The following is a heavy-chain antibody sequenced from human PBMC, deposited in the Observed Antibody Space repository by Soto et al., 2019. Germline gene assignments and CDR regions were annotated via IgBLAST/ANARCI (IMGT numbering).Heavy chain of an antibody. J-gene: IGHJ6*01. Sequence: EAQLVESGGGLDKPGGSLRLSCAASGFTFSSYSMNWVRKAPGKGLEWVSSISTSSTYIYYADSMKGPFNISRYNVKNLLFLQMNRPRVHNTAVYFFARGNGDYGSDFYFGMAAGGQGNPVTVPS. V-gene: IGHV3-21*02. CDR3: ARGNGDYGSDFYFGMAA. D-gene: IGHD4-17*01. CDR1: GFTFSSYS. CDR2: ISTSSTYI.